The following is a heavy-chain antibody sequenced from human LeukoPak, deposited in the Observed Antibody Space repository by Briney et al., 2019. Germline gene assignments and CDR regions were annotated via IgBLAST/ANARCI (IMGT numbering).Heavy chain of an antibody. CDR2: ISSSSSYI. Sequence: GGSLRLSCAASGFTFSSYSMNWVRQAPGKGLEWVSSISSSSSYIYYADSVKGRFTISRDNAKNSLYLQMNSLRAEDTAVYYCARAPGGYCSSTSCYVWFDPWGQGTLVTVSS. CDR1: GFTFSSYS. V-gene: IGHV3-21*01. CDR3: ARAPGGYCSSTSCYVWFDP. D-gene: IGHD2-2*01. J-gene: IGHJ5*02.